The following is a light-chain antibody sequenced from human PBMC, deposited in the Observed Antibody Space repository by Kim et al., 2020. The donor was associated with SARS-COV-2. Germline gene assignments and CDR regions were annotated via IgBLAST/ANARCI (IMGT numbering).Light chain of an antibody. CDR3: AAWDVSLDAWV. V-gene: IGLV1-44*01. CDR1: KTNIGTNS. J-gene: IGLJ3*02. CDR2: SNN. Sequence: GQEVTIACSGSKTNIGTNSVTWYRQLPQPAPQLLIYSNNQRPSGVPDRFFGSKSGTSASLAINGLQSEDEADYYCAAWDVSLDAWVFGGGTQLTVL.